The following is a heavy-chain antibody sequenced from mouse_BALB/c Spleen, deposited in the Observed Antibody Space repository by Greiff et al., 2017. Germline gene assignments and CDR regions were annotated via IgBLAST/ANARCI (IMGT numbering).Heavy chain of an antibody. CDR1: GFTFSSYA. D-gene: IGHD2-10*02. Sequence: EVKLMESGGGLVKPGGSLKLSCAASGFTFSSYAMSWVRQSPEKRLEWVAEISSGGSYTYYPDTVTGRFTISRDNAKNTLYLEMSSLRSEDTAMYYCARVGYGNYVGAMDYWGQGTSVTVSS. J-gene: IGHJ4*01. CDR2: ISSGGSYT. V-gene: IGHV5-9-4*01. CDR3: ARVGYGNYVGAMDY.